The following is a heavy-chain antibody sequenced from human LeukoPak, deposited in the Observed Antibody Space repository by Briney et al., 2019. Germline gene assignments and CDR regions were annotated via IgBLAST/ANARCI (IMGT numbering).Heavy chain of an antibody. CDR2: ISYDGSNK. CDR3: AKVPVLLWFGELLLDY. Sequence: GGSLRLSCAASGFTFSSYAMHWVRQAPGKGLEWVAVISYDGSNKYYADSVKGRFTISRDNSKNTLYLQMNSLRAEDTAVYYCAKVPVLLWFGELLLDYWGQGTLVTVSS. D-gene: IGHD3-10*01. CDR1: GFTFSSYA. V-gene: IGHV3-30-3*01. J-gene: IGHJ4*02.